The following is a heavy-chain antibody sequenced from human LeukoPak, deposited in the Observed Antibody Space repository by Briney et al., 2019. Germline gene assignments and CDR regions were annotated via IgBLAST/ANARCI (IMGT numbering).Heavy chain of an antibody. CDR2: IYSGGST. J-gene: IGHJ4*02. D-gene: IGHD2-15*01. Sequence: GGSLRLSCAASGFTVSSNYMTWVRQAPGKGLEWVSVIYSGGSTYYADSVKGRFTISRDNAKNSLYLQMNSLRDEDTAVYYCARPAQYCSGGSCYFDYWGQGTLVAVSS. CDR3: ARPAQYCSGGSCYFDY. CDR1: GFTVSSNY. V-gene: IGHV3-53*01.